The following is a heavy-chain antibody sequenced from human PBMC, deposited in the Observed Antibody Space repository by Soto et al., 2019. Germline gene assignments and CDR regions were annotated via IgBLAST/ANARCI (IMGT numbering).Heavy chain of an antibody. J-gene: IGHJ6*02. CDR2: ISAYNGNT. CDR3: ARDLSPTTNYYYYYGMDV. CDR1: GYTFTSYG. V-gene: IGHV1-18*04. Sequence: GSVKVSCKASGYTFTSYGISWVRQAPGQGLEWMGWISAYNGNTNYAQKLQGRVTMTTDTSTSTAYMELRSLRSDDTAVYYCARDLSPTTNYYYYYGMDVWGQGTTVTVSS.